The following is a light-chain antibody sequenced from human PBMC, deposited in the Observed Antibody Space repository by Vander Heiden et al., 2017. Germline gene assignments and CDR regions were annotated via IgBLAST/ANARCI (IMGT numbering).Light chain of an antibody. CDR1: SSDIGAYNY. J-gene: IGLJ3*02. V-gene: IGLV2-14*03. CDR2: DVS. Sequence: QSALTQPASVSGSPGQSNTISCTGSSSDIGAYNYVSWYQQHPGKAPKLVIYDVSHRPSGVSSRFSGSKSGNTASLTISGLQAEDEADYYCSSYTASSTWVFGGGTKLTVL. CDR3: SSYTASSTWV.